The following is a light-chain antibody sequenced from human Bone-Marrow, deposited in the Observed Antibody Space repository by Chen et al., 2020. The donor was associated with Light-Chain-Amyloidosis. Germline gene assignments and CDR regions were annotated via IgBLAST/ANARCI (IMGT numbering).Light chain of an antibody. CDR2: AAS. CDR1: LSVTSSN. V-gene: IGKV3-20*01. CDR3: HQYGLSPYS. Sequence: IVLTQSPGTLSLSSWERATLSCRASLSVTSSNLAWYQQKPGQAPRLLIYAASIRATGIPDRFSGSGSGTDFTLIISRLEPEDFALYYCHQYGLSPYSFGQGTKLEIK. J-gene: IGKJ2*03.